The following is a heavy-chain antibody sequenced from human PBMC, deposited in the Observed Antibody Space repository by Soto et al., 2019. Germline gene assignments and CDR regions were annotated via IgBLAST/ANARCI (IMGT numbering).Heavy chain of an antibody. D-gene: IGHD1-26*01. Sequence: QVQLVESGGGVVQPGRSLRLSCAASGFTFSSYGMHWVRQAPGKGLEWVAVISYDGSNKYYADSVKGRFTISRDNSKNTLYLQMNSLRAEDTAVYYCANWWGGATWGQGTLVTVSS. V-gene: IGHV3-30*18. CDR2: ISYDGSNK. J-gene: IGHJ4*02. CDR1: GFTFSSYG. CDR3: ANWWGGAT.